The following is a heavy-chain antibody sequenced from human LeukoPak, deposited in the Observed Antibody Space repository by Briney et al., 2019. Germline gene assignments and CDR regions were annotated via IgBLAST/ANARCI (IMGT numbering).Heavy chain of an antibody. CDR3: ARVFVYCSGGSCYWGWFDP. CDR2: IYYSGNT. Sequence: SETLSLTCTVSGGSISSYYWSWIRQPPGKGLEWIGYIYYSGNTNYNPSLKSRVTISVDTSKNQLSLKLSSVTAADTAMYYCARVFVYCSGGSCYWGWFDPWGQGTLVTVSS. D-gene: IGHD2-15*01. CDR1: GGSISSYY. V-gene: IGHV4-59*01. J-gene: IGHJ5*02.